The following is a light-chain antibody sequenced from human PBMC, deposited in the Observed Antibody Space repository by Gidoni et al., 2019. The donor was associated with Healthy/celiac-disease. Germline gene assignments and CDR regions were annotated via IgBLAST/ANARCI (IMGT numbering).Light chain of an antibody. CDR3: QQRSNWPSLT. Sequence: IVFTPSPATLSLSPGERATLSCRASQSVSSYLAWYQQKPGQAPRLLIYDASNRATGSPARCSGSGSGTVFTLTISSREPEDFAVYYCQQRSNWPSLTFGGGTKVEIK. J-gene: IGKJ4*01. CDR1: QSVSSY. V-gene: IGKV3-11*01. CDR2: DAS.